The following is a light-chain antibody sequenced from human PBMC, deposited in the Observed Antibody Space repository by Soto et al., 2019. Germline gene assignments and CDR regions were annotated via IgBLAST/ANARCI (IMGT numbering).Light chain of an antibody. Sequence: GTGGQRVTNSCSGSSSNIPTNAVNWFQQLPGTAPKLLIYSNNQRPSGVPDRFSGSKSGTSASLAISGLQSEDEADYYCAAWDDSLNGYVFGAGTKVTVL. J-gene: IGLJ1*01. V-gene: IGLV1-44*01. CDR3: AAWDDSLNGYV. CDR2: SNN. CDR1: SSNIPTNA.